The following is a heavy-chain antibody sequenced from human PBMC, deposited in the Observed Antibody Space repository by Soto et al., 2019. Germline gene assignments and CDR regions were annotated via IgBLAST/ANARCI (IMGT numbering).Heavy chain of an antibody. J-gene: IGHJ4*02. CDR2: IHFSGST. D-gene: IGHD1-26*01. CDR3: ARQYSNAFDY. CDR1: GGSISSYY. V-gene: IGHV4-59*08. Sequence: QVQLQESGPGLVKPSETLSLTCTVSGGSISSYYWSWIRQAPGKGLEWIGYIHFSGSTKYNPSLNSRVTTSIDPSNNQFSLKVTSVTAADTAVYYCARQYSNAFDYWGQGTLVTVSS.